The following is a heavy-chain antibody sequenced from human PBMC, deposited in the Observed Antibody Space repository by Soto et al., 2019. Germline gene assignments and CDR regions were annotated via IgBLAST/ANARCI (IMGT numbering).Heavy chain of an antibody. CDR3: AREGLPNWYFDL. CDR2: INPSGGST. V-gene: IGHV1-46*03. J-gene: IGHJ2*01. Sequence: ASVKVSCKASGYTFTSYYMHWVRQAPGQGLEWMGIINPSGGSTSYAQKFQGRVTITRDTSTSTVYMELSSLRSEDTAVYYCAREGLPNWYFDLWGRGTLVTVSS. CDR1: GYTFTSYY. D-gene: IGHD4-17*01.